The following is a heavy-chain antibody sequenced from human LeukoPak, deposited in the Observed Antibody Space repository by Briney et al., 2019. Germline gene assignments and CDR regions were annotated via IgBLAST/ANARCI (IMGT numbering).Heavy chain of an antibody. V-gene: IGHV5-51*01. Sequence: GESLKISCKGSGYSFTSYWIAWVRQMPGKGLEWMGFIYPGDSDTRYRPSFQGQVTISAGKSISTAYLQWSSLKASDTAMYYCARLTSRVGGVDYWGQGTLVTVSS. D-gene: IGHD1-26*01. J-gene: IGHJ4*02. CDR3: ARLTSRVGGVDY. CDR1: GYSFTSYW. CDR2: IYPGDSDT.